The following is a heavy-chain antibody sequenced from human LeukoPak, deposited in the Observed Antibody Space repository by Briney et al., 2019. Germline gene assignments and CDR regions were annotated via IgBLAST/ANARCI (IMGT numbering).Heavy chain of an antibody. CDR3: ARHLSQLGDFDY. J-gene: IGHJ4*02. Sequence: WFRQPPGKGLEWIGSIYYSGSTYYNPSLKSRVTISVDTSKNQFSLKLSSVTAADTAVYYCARHLSQLGDFDYWGQGTLVTVSS. D-gene: IGHD6-6*01. CDR2: IYYSGST. V-gene: IGHV4-39*01.